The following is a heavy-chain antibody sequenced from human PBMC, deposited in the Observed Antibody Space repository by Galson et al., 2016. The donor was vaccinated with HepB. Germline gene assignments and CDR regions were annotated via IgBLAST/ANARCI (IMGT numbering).Heavy chain of an antibody. V-gene: IGHV6-1*01. J-gene: IGHJ3*02. CDR2: TYYRSKWYN. CDR3: ARVYCIGTNCYPPPSKGTFDI. Sequence: CAISGDSVSSNTAAWSWIRQSPSRGLEWLGRTYYRSKWYNDYAVSVKSRVTINPDTSKNQFSLQLSPVTPDDTAIYYCARVYCIGTNCYPPPSKGTFDIWAKGQWSPSLQ. CDR1: GDSVSSNTAA. D-gene: IGHD2-2*01.